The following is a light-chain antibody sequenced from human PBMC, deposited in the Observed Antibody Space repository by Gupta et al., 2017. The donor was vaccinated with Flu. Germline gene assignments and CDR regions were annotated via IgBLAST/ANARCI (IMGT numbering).Light chain of an antibody. CDR3: QSDDSRSYRV. J-gene: IGLJ3*02. CDR2: EAY. V-gene: IGLV6-57*01. CDR1: SGSIASNH. Sequence: FMLPQPHSVSESPGKTVTISCTRSSGSIASNHVQWYQLRPGTSPSTLIYEAYRRPSGGPDRVSGSIDSSSNAASLTISGRKPEDAADYYCQSDDSRSYRVFGGGTKLTVL.